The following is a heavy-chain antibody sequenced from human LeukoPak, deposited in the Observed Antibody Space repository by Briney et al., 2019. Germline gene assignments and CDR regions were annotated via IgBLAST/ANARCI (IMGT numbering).Heavy chain of an antibody. D-gene: IGHD2-21*02. CDR2: IYYSGST. V-gene: IGHV4-59*01. CDR1: GGSISSYY. Sequence: PSETLSLTCTASGGSISSYYWSWIRQPPGKGLEWIGYIYYSGSTNYNPSLKSRVTISVDTSKNQFSLKLSSVTAADTAVYYCARAYCGGDCYEYYYYYMDVWGKGTTVTISS. J-gene: IGHJ6*03. CDR3: ARAYCGGDCYEYYYYYMDV.